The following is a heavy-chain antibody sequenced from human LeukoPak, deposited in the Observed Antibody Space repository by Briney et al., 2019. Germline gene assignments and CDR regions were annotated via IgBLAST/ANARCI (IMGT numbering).Heavy chain of an antibody. D-gene: IGHD6-13*01. CDR1: GFTFSSAW. J-gene: IGHJ4*02. CDR3: ARVVSAAGNLFDY. CDR2: IKSKTDGGTT. V-gene: IGHV3-15*01. Sequence: GGSLRLSCAASGFTFSSAWMSWVRQAPGKGLEWVGRIKSKTDGGTTDYAAPVKGRFTISRDGSKNTLYLQMNSLRAEDTAVYYCARVVSAAGNLFDYWGQGTLVTVSS.